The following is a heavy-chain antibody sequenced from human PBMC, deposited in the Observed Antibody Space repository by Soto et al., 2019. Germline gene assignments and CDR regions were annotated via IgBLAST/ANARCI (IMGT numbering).Heavy chain of an antibody. CDR2: IYYSGST. D-gene: IGHD3-22*01. CDR1: GGSISSGGYY. V-gene: IGHV4-31*03. J-gene: IGHJ5*02. Sequence: SETLSLTCTVSGGSISSGGYYWSWIRQHPGKGLEWIGYIYYSGSTYYNPSLKSRVTISVDTSKNQFSLKLSSVTAADTAVYYCARKINYYDSSGFDWFDPWGQGTLVTSPQ. CDR3: ARKINYYDSSGFDWFDP.